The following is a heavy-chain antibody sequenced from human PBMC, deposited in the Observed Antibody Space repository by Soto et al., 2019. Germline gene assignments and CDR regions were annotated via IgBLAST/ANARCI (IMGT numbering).Heavy chain of an antibody. D-gene: IGHD6-6*01. CDR3: ARGGWQLVYFDY. CDR1: GFTFSSYA. J-gene: IGHJ4*02. Sequence: GGSLRLSCAASGFTFSSYAMHWVRQAPGKGLERVAVISYDGSNKYYADSVKGRFTISRDNSKNTLYLQMNSLRAEDTAVYYCARGGWQLVYFDYWGQGTLVTVSS. V-gene: IGHV3-30-3*01. CDR2: ISYDGSNK.